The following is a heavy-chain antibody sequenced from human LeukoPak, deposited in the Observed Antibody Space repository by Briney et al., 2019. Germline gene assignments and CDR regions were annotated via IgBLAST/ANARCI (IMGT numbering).Heavy chain of an antibody. CDR3: AISWSAYYSYYMEL. CDR1: GFTFSTYA. J-gene: IGHJ6*03. V-gene: IGHV3-30*02. Sequence: PGGSLRLSCAASGFTFSTYAMHWVRQGPGKGLEWVASLLNDGTNKNHVDSVKGRFTISRDNSKNTLFLQMDSLRPEDTAIYYFAISWSAYYSYYMELWRKETTVTVSS. CDR2: LLNDGTNK. D-gene: IGHD3-3*01.